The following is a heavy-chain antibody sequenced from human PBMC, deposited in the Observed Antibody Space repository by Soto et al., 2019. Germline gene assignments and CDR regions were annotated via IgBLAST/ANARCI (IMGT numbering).Heavy chain of an antibody. CDR2: INPSGGST. CDR1: GYTFTSYY. V-gene: IGHV1-46*01. J-gene: IGHJ6*02. Sequence: QVQLVQSGAEVKKPGASVKVSCKASGYTFTSYYMHWVRQAPGQGLEWMGIINPSGGSTSYAQKFQGRVTMTRDTSTRTVYMELSSLRSEDTAVYYCARPVSGQVYYYYGMDVWGQGTTVTVSS. CDR3: ARPVSGQVYYYYGMDV. D-gene: IGHD3-3*01.